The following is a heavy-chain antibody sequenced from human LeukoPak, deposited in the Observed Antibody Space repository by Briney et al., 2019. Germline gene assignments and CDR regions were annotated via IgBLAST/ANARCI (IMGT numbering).Heavy chain of an antibody. CDR1: GYTFTGYY. V-gene: IGHV1-2*02. Sequence: ASVKVSCKASGYTFTGYYMHWVRQAPGQGLEWMGWINPNSGGTNYAQKFQGRVTMTRDTSISTGYMELSRLRSDDTAVYYCAREHYYDSSGFFDYWGQGTLVTVSS. CDR3: AREHYYDSSGFFDY. CDR2: INPNSGGT. J-gene: IGHJ4*02. D-gene: IGHD3-22*01.